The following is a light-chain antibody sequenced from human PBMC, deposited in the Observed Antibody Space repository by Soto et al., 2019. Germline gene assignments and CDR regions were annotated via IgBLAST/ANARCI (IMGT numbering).Light chain of an antibody. V-gene: IGKV2-30*02. CDR3: MQGTHWPIT. J-gene: IGKJ5*01. CDR1: QSLVHSDGIAY. CDR2: KVS. Sequence: DDEMTQSPLSLPVTLGQPASISCRSNQSLVHSDGIAYFSWFQQRPGRSPRRLIYKVSNRDSGVPARFSGSGSGTDFALKISRVEAEDVGVYYCMQGTHWPITFGQGTRLEI.